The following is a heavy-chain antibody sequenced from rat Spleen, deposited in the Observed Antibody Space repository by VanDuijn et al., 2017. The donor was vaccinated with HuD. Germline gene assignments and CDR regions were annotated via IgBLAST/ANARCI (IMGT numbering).Heavy chain of an antibody. CDR2: INTYSGKN. Sequence: EVQLVESDGGLVQPGRSLKLSCAASGFTFTDYYMAWVRQAPGKGLEWVASINTYSGKNYYPDALKGRFTISRDNANSTLYLQMDSLRSEDTATYDCATDQLYHFDYWGQGVIVTVSS. V-gene: IGHV5-25*01. CDR1: GFTFTDYY. J-gene: IGHJ2*01. CDR3: ATDQLYHFDY.